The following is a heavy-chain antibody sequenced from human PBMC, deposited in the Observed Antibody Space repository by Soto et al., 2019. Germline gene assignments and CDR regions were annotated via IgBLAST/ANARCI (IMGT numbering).Heavy chain of an antibody. CDR2: IYHSGST. CDR1: GGSISSSNW. J-gene: IGHJ5*02. V-gene: IGHV4-4*02. D-gene: IGHD4-17*01. Sequence: QVQLQESGPGLVKPSGTLSLTCAVSGGSISSSNWWSWVRQPPGKGLEWIGEIYHSGSTNYNPSLKSRVTIPVHKSKTQFSLKLSFVTAADTAVDYCRGYGDNERGSNWFDPWGQGTLVTVSS. CDR3: RGYGDNERGSNWFDP.